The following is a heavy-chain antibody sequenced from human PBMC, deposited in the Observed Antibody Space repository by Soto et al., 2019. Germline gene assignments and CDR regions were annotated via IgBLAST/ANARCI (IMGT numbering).Heavy chain of an antibody. J-gene: IGHJ3*02. CDR1: GFTFSTYG. CDR3: ARNWGFTFDI. D-gene: IGHD7-27*01. Sequence: GGSLRLSCAASGFTFSTYGMHWVRQAPGKGLGWVAIISYDGSKKYHADSVKGRFSISRDNAKNSLYLQMNSLRAEDTAMFYCARNWGFTFDIWGQGTVVTVSS. CDR2: ISYDGSKK. V-gene: IGHV3-30*03.